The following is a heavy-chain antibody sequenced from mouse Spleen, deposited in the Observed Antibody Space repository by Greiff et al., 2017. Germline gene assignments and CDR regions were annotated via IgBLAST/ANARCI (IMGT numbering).Heavy chain of an antibody. CDR1: GFTFSDYY. J-gene: IGHJ2*01. Sequence: EVKLVESEGGLVQPGSSMKLSCTASGFTFSDYYMAWVRQVPEKGLEWVANINYDGSSTYYLDSLKSRFIISRDNAKNILYLQMSSLKSEDTATYYCAREFNGYFDYWGQGTTLTVSS. V-gene: IGHV5-16*01. CDR3: AREFNGYFDY. CDR2: INYDGSST.